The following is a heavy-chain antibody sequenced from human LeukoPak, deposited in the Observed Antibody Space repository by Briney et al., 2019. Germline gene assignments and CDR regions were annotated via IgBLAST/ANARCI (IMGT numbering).Heavy chain of an antibody. CDR2: ISNDGSKK. CDR1: GFTFSSYG. J-gene: IGHJ4*02. V-gene: IGHV3-30*18. D-gene: IGHD5-18*01. CDR3: AKDRYSYAFEYSDS. Sequence: GGPLRLSCAASGFTFSSYGMHWVRQAPGKGLDWVAVISNDGSKKYYADSVKGRFTISRDNSKNTLSLQVSSLRTEDTAVYYCAKDRYSYAFEYSDSWGQGTLVTVSS.